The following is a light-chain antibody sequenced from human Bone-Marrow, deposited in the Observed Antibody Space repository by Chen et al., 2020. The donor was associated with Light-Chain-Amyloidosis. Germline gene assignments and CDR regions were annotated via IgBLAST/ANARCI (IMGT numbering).Light chain of an antibody. V-gene: IGLV3-25*03. Sequence: SYELPQPPSVSVSPGQPARITCSGDDLPTKYAYWYQQKPDQAPVLVIHRDTERPSGISERFSGSSSGTTATLTISGVQAEDEADYHCQSADSSGTYEVIFGGGTKLTVL. CDR1: DLPTKY. J-gene: IGLJ2*01. CDR3: QSADSSGTYEVI. CDR2: RDT.